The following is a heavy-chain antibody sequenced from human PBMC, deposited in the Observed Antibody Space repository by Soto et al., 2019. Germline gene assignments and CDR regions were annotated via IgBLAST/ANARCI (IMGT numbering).Heavy chain of an antibody. CDR2: ISSSSSYI. CDR3: ARSANVLRFLEWSNNWFDP. Sequence: VGSLRLSCAASGFTFSSYSMNWVRQAPGKGPEWVSSISSSSSYIYYADSVKGRFTISRDNAKNSLYLQMNSLRAEDTAVYYCARSANVLRFLEWSNNWFDPWGQGTLVTVSS. J-gene: IGHJ5*02. D-gene: IGHD3-3*01. CDR1: GFTFSSYS. V-gene: IGHV3-21*01.